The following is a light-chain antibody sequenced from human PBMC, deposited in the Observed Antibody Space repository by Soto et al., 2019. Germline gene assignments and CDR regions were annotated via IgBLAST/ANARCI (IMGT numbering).Light chain of an antibody. J-gene: IGKJ5*01. Sequence: TQSPATLSVSPGERATRSYRASQSVSSNLAWYQQKPGQAPRLLIYGASSRATGIPDRFSGSGSGTDFTLTISSLEPEDFAVYYCQQRSNWLITFGQGTRLEIK. CDR3: QQRSNWLIT. CDR1: QSVSSN. CDR2: GAS. V-gene: IGKV3-11*01.